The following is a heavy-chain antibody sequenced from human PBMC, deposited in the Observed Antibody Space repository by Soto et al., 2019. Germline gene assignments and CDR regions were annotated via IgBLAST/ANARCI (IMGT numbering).Heavy chain of an antibody. J-gene: IGHJ6*02. V-gene: IGHV1-2*02. Sequence: ASVKVSCTASGYIFTGYHMHWVRQAPGQGLEWMRWINPYSGGTKSVQKFQGRVTITRDTSISTAYMELISLRSDDTTVYYCARQELPIYYYGMDVWGQGTTVTVSS. CDR1: GYIFTGYH. CDR2: INPYSGGT. CDR3: ARQELPIYYYGMDV. D-gene: IGHD1-26*01.